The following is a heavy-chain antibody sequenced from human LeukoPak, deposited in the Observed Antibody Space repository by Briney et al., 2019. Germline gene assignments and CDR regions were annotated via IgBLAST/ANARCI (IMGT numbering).Heavy chain of an antibody. Sequence: GESLKISCKGSGYSFTSYWIGWVRQMPGKGLEWMGIIYPGDSDTRYSPSFQGQVTISADKSISAAYLQWSSLKASDTAMYYCARHHALSIAAAGTGEFDYWGQGTLVTVSS. CDR2: IYPGDSDT. D-gene: IGHD6-13*01. J-gene: IGHJ4*02. CDR1: GYSFTSYW. V-gene: IGHV5-51*01. CDR3: ARHHALSIAAAGTGEFDY.